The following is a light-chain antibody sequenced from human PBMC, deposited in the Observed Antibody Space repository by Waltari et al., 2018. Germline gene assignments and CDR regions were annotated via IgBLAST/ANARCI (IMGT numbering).Light chain of an antibody. J-gene: IGKJ1*01. CDR1: QSVSRS. V-gene: IGKV3-20*01. CDR3: QKYVSLPAT. CDR2: DAS. Sequence: EIVLMQSPGTLSLSPGEGATLSCRASQSVSRSLAWYQQKPGQAPRLLIYDASTRATGIPDRFSGSGSGTDFSLTISRLEPEDFAVYYCQKYVSLPATFGQGTTVEIK.